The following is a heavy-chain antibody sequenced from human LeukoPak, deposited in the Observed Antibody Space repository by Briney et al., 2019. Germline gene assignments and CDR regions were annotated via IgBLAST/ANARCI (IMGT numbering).Heavy chain of an antibody. CDR1: GFTFSSYA. V-gene: IGHV3-30-3*01. CDR3: ARGAHSGSVYYFDY. CDR2: ISYDGSNK. Sequence: GGSLRLSCAASGFTFSSYAMHWVRQAPGKGLEWVAVISYDGSNKYYADSVKGRFTISRDNSKNTLYLQMNSLRAEDTAVYYCARGAHSGSVYYFDYWGQGTLGTGSS. J-gene: IGHJ4*02. D-gene: IGHD1-26*01.